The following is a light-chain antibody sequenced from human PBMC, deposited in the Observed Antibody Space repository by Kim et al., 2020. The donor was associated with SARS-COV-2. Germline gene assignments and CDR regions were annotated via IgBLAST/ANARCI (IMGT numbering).Light chain of an antibody. J-gene: IGKJ1*01. CDR1: QGITTS. CDR2: KAS. Sequence: DIQLTQSPSTLSACVGDRVTITCRASQGITTSLAWYQQKPGKAPKLLIYKASSVQSGVPSRFSGSGSGTEFTLTISSLQPDDFATYYCQQHQTYPWTFGQGTKVDIK. CDR3: QQHQTYPWT. V-gene: IGKV1-5*03.